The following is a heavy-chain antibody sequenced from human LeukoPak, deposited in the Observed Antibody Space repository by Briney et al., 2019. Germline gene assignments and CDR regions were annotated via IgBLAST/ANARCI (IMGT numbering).Heavy chain of an antibody. V-gene: IGHV3-53*01. J-gene: IGHJ4*02. CDR2: IYSGGST. D-gene: IGHD3-3*01. CDR3: ARGRGYDFWSGLYYFDY. CDR1: GFTVSSNY. Sequence: GGSLRLSCAASGFTVSSNYMSWVRQAPGKGLEWVSVIYSGGSTYYADSVKGRFTISRDNSKNTLYLQMNSLRAEDTAVYYCARGRGYDFWSGLYYFDYWGQGTLSPSPQ.